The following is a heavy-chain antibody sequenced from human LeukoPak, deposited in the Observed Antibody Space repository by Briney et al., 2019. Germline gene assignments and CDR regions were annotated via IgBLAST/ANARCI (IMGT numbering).Heavy chain of an antibody. D-gene: IGHD2-21*02. J-gene: IGHJ3*01. CDR1: GFTFSRYW. V-gene: IGHV3-7*01. Sequence: GGSLRLSCAAAGFTFSRYWMNWSRQAPGKGLEWVGNINQDAREINYVDSVRGRFTITRDNAKNSLHLQMNSLRAEDTAVYYCATDRDNSDWQKRFDSWGQGTMVTVSA. CDR3: ATDRDNSDWQKRFDS. CDR2: INQDAREI.